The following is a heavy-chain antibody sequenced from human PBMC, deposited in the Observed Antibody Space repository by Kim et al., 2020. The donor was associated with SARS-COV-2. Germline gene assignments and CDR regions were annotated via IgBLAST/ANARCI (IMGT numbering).Heavy chain of an antibody. D-gene: IGHD1-20*01. Sequence: GGSLRLSCAASRFTFSRYDMHWVRQSPGKGLEWVAVISFDGSKKHYADHVKGRFTVSSDNSEDTLFLDINSLRPEDTAMYYCAKVAYNWNREDGLDKWG. V-gene: IGHV3-30*18. CDR3: AKVAYNWNREDGLDK. J-gene: IGHJ3*02. CDR1: RFTFSRYD. CDR2: ISFDGSKK.